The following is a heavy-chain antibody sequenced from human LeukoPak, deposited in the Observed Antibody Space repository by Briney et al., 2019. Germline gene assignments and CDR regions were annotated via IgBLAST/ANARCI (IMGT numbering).Heavy chain of an antibody. Sequence: PSETLSLTCSVSGGSISGYYWSWIRQPPGKGLEWIGYFYYTGYTNYNPSLKSRVAISVDTSKNQFSLYLTSVTAADTAVYYCASESYGIDSWAQGTLVSVSS. CDR1: GGSISGYY. D-gene: IGHD5-18*01. V-gene: IGHV4-59*01. CDR3: ASESYGIDS. CDR2: FYYTGYT. J-gene: IGHJ4*02.